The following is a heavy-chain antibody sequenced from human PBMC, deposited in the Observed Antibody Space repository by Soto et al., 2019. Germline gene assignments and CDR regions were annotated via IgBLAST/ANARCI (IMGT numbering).Heavy chain of an antibody. J-gene: IGHJ6*02. CDR1: EDTFRNYA. Sequence: QVELVQSGAEVKKPGSSVKVSCQASEDTFRNYAISWVRQAPGQGLEWMGGIIPIFGTANYAQKFQGRVTITADTSANTVYLELSSLRSEDTAVYYCATATISPVSATLYHYGMDVWGQGTTVTVSS. CDR3: ATATISPVSATLYHYGMDV. V-gene: IGHV1-69*06. D-gene: IGHD6-25*01. CDR2: IIPIFGTA.